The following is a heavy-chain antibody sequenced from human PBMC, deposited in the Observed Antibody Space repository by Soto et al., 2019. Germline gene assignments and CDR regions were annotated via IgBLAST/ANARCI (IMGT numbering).Heavy chain of an antibody. CDR3: ARDGYCSGGSCYSVPVFDY. D-gene: IGHD2-15*01. CDR1: GFTFSSYG. Sequence: GGSLRLSCAASGFTFSSYGMHWVRQAPGKGLEWVAVIWYDGSNKYYADSVKGRFTISRDNSKNTLYLQMNSLRAEDTAVYYCARDGYCSGGSCYSVPVFDYWGQGTLVTXSS. J-gene: IGHJ4*02. V-gene: IGHV3-33*01. CDR2: IWYDGSNK.